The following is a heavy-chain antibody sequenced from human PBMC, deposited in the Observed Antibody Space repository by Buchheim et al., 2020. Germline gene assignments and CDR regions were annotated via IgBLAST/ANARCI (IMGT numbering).Heavy chain of an antibody. V-gene: IGHV3-7*01. CDR3: ARELGAITMVRGVIDY. J-gene: IGHJ4*02. D-gene: IGHD3-10*01. Sequence: EVQLVESGGGLVQPGGSLRLSCAASGFTFSSYWMSWVRQAPGKGLEWVANIKQDGSEKYYVDSVKGRFTISRDNAKNSLYLQRNSLRAEDTAVYYCARELGAITMVRGVIDYWGQGTL. CDR1: GFTFSSYW. CDR2: IKQDGSEK.